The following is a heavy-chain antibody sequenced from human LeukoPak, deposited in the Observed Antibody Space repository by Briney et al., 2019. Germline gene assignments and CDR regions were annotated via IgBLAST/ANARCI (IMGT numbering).Heavy chain of an antibody. CDR2: MNPNSGNT. D-gene: IGHD6-13*01. CDR1: GYTFTSYD. CDR3: ARGLFFSPGIAAVKVVGY. J-gene: IGHJ4*02. V-gene: IGHV1-8*01. Sequence: ASVKVSCKASGYTFTSYDINWVRQATGQGLEWMGWMNPNSGNTGYAQKFQGRATMTRNTSISTAYMELSSLRSEDTAVYYCARGLFFSPGIAAVKVVGYWGQGTLVTVSS.